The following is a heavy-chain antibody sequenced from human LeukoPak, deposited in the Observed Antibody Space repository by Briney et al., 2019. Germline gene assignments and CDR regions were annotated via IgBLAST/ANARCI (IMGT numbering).Heavy chain of an antibody. Sequence: PGGSLRLSCAASGFTFSSYDMSWVRQAPGRGLEWVSAIGGGGTPYYADSVKGRFTISRDNSKNTLYLQMNSLRAEDTAVYYCAKDDHGGSGWRDYFDQWGLGTLVTVSS. D-gene: IGHD6-19*01. V-gene: IGHV3-23*01. CDR3: AKDDHGGSGWRDYFDQ. CDR2: IGGGGTP. CDR1: GFTFSSYD. J-gene: IGHJ4*02.